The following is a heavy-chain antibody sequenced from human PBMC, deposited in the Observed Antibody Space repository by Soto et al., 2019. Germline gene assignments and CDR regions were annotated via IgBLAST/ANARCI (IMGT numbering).Heavy chain of an antibody. CDR1: GFTFSSYG. Sequence: QVQLVESGGGVVQPGRSLRLSCAASGFTFSSYGMHWVRQAPGKGLEWVAVIWYDGSNKYYADSVKGRFTISRDNSKNTLYLQMNSLRAEDTAVYYCARDRGSSGRDYYYDGMDVWGQGTTVTVSS. V-gene: IGHV3-33*01. CDR3: ARDRGSSGRDYYYDGMDV. CDR2: IWYDGSNK. J-gene: IGHJ6*02. D-gene: IGHD6-19*01.